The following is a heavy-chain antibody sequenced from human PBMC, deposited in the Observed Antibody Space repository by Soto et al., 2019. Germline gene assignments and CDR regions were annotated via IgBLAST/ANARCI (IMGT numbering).Heavy chain of an antibody. V-gene: IGHV1-8*01. CDR2: MNPNSGNT. CDR3: ARWNTYYDFWSGYSQTLHYYYGMDV. CDR1: GYTFTSYD. Sequence: QVQLVQSGAEVKKPGASVKVSCKASGYTFTSYDINWVRQATGQGLEWMGWMNPNSGNTGYAQKFQGRVTMTRNTSISTAYMELSSLRSEDTAVYYCARWNTYYDFWSGYSQTLHYYYGMDVWGQGTTVTVSS. J-gene: IGHJ6*02. D-gene: IGHD3-3*01.